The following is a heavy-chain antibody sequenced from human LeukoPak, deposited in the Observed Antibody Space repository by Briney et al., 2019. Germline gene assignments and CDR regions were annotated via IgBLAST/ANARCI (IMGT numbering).Heavy chain of an antibody. CDR3: ARNCGGGANCYNLFGMDV. J-gene: IGHJ6*02. D-gene: IGHD2-21*01. CDR2: IIPIFNTA. CDR1: GDSFDIYV. V-gene: IGHV1-69*06. Sequence: SVKVSCKASGDSFDIYVINWVRQAPGQGLEWMGRIIPIFNTANYAQKFQGRVTITADRSTTTAYMELTNLRSDDTAVYFCARNCGGGANCYNLFGMDVWGQGTTVTVSS.